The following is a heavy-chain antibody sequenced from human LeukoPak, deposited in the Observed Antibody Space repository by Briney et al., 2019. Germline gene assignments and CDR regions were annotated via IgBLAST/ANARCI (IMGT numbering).Heavy chain of an antibody. CDR3: ATDDYGDSERAEYFQH. D-gene: IGHD4-17*01. Sequence: ASVKVSCKVSGYTLTELSMHWVRQAPGKGLEWMGGFDPEDGETIYAQKFQGRVTMTEDTSTDTAYMELSSLRSEDTAVYYCATDDYGDSERAEYFQHWGQGTLVTVSS. CDR1: GYTLTELS. V-gene: IGHV1-24*01. J-gene: IGHJ1*01. CDR2: FDPEDGET.